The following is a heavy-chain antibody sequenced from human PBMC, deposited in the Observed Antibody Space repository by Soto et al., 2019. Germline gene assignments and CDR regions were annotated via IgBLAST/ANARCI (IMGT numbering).Heavy chain of an antibody. D-gene: IGHD4-17*01. CDR3: GRVRISTVSTTYYFDS. Sequence: SETLSLTCTVSGGSISSYYWSWIRQPPGKGLEWIGYIYYSGSTNYNPSLKSRVTISIDMSTSQFSLKLKSVTAADTALYYCGRVRISTVSTTYYFDSWGQGTLVTVSS. J-gene: IGHJ4*02. V-gene: IGHV4-59*01. CDR1: GGSISSYY. CDR2: IYYSGST.